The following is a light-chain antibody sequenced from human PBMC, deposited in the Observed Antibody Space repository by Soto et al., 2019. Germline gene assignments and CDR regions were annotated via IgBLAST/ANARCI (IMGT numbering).Light chain of an antibody. Sequence: DIQMTQSPSTLSASVGDRVTITCRASHSISDWLAWFQQKPGKAPKLLIYKASTLEIGVPSRFSGSASGTEFTLTISSLQPDDFATYYCQEHSDYHLNFGGGTKVNI. CDR2: KAS. CDR1: HSISDW. V-gene: IGKV1-5*03. CDR3: QEHSDYHLN. J-gene: IGKJ4*01.